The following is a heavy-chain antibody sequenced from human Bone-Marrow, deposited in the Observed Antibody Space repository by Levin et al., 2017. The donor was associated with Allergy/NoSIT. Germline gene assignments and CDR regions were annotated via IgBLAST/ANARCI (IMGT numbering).Heavy chain of an antibody. CDR1: GGTFGSYA. CDR3: ARDPDCGGDCYYYFYGMDV. Sequence: ASVKVSCQASGGTFGSYAIIWVRQAPGQGLEWMGGIIPILGTTNYAQKFQGRVTITADESTNTVYMELSSLRSEDTAVYYCARDPDCGGDCYYYFYGMDVWGQGTSVNVSS. CDR2: IIPILGTT. V-gene: IGHV1-69*13. J-gene: IGHJ6*02. D-gene: IGHD2-21*02.